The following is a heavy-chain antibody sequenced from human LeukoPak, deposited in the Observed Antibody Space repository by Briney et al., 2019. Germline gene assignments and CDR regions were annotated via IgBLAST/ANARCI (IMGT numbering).Heavy chain of an antibody. Sequence: SETLSLTCTVSGGSISSSSYYWGWIRQPPGKRLEWNGSIYYSGSTYYNPSLKSRVTISVDTSKNQFSLKLSSVTAADTAVYYRAGTYYYDSSGYSGTYRAFDIWGQGTMVTVSS. J-gene: IGHJ3*02. CDR3: AGTYYYDSSGYSGTYRAFDI. CDR1: GGSISSSSYY. D-gene: IGHD3-22*01. V-gene: IGHV4-39*01. CDR2: IYYSGST.